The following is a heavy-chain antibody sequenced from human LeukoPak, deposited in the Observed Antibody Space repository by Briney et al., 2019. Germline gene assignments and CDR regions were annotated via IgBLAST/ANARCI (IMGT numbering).Heavy chain of an antibody. D-gene: IGHD3-3*01. Sequence: SETLSLTCTVSGGSISSYYWSWIRQPPGKGLEWVGYIYYSGSTNYNPSLKSRVTISVDTSKNQFSLKLSSVTAADTAVYYCARYTIFEFDPWGQGTLVTVSS. CDR2: IYYSGST. CDR1: GGSISSYY. J-gene: IGHJ5*02. V-gene: IGHV4-59*01. CDR3: ARYTIFEFDP.